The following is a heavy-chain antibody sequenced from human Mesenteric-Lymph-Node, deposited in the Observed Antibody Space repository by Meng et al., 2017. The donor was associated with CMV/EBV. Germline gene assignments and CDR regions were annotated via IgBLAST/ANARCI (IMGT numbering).Heavy chain of an antibody. CDR2: IWHDGSNK. V-gene: IGHV3-33*01. Sequence: GGSLRLSCAVSGLTFSSYAMQWVRQAPGKGLEWVAVIWHDGSNKYYADSVKGRSIISRDNSKNTMYLQMNSLRAEDTAVYYCASNRYLDYWGQGTLVTVSS. CDR3: ASNRYLDY. J-gene: IGHJ4*02. CDR1: GLTFSSYA.